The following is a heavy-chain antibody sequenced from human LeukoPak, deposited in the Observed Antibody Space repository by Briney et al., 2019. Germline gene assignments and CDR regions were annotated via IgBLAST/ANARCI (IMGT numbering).Heavy chain of an antibody. Sequence: GGSLRLSCIASGFIFTNYGMHWVRQAPGKGLDWVAFIRFDESDKNYADSVKGRFTVSRDSSKNTVYLQMSGLRPDDTAVYYCVKDGYCSSASCYAGHWFDAWGRGTLVTVSS. CDR1: GFIFTNYG. CDR3: VKDGYCSSASCYAGHWFDA. J-gene: IGHJ5*02. V-gene: IGHV3-30*02. D-gene: IGHD2-2*03. CDR2: IRFDESDK.